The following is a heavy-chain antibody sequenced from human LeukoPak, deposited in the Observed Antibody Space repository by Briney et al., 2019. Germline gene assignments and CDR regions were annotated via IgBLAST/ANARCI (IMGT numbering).Heavy chain of an antibody. V-gene: IGHV1-18*01. CDR1: GYTFTSYG. J-gene: IGHJ4*02. CDR2: ISAYNGNT. Sequence: ASVNVSCKASGYTFTSYGISWVRQAPGQGLEWMGWISAYNGNTNYAQKLQGRVTMTTDTSTSTAYMELRSLRSDDTAVHYCALYYYGSGSYYIDYWGQGTLVTVSS. D-gene: IGHD3-10*01. CDR3: ALYYYGSGSYYIDY.